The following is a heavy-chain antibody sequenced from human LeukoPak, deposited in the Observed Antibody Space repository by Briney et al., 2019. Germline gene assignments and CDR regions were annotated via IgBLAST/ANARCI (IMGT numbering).Heavy chain of an antibody. CDR1: GGSFSGYY. CDR3: ARERRLGY. CDR2: INHSGST. V-gene: IGHV4-34*01. J-gene: IGHJ4*02. Sequence: SETLSLTCAVYGGSFSGYYWSWIRQPPGKGLEWIGEINHSGSTNYNPSLKSRVTISVDTSKNQFSLKLSSVTAADTAVYYCARERRLGYWGQGTLVTVSS.